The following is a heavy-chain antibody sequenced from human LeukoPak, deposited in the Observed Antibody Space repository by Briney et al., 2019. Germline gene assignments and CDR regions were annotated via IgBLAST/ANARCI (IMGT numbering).Heavy chain of an antibody. D-gene: IGHD1-26*01. V-gene: IGHV1-2*02. CDR2: IDPNSGGT. Sequence: ASVKVSCKASGYTFTGNHVHWLRQAPGQGRDWMGWIDPNSGGTKYAQKFQDRVTMTSETSISTAYMELSGLRSDDTAVYFCAREVGIVSFNLWGRGTLVTVSS. J-gene: IGHJ2*01. CDR3: AREVGIVSFNL. CDR1: GYTFTGNH.